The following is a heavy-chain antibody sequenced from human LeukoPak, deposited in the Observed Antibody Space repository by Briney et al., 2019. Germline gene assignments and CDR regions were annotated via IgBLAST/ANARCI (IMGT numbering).Heavy chain of an antibody. D-gene: IGHD1-26*01. J-gene: IGHJ6*02. CDR2: ISWNSGSI. CDR1: GFTFSSYA. V-gene: IGHV3-9*01. Sequence: QSGGSLRLSCAASGFTFSSYAMSWVRQAPGKGLEWVSGISWNSGSIGYADSVKGRFTISRDNAKNSLYLQMNSLRAEDTALYYCAKDRQWELLNGMDVWGQGTTVTVSS. CDR3: AKDRQWELLNGMDV.